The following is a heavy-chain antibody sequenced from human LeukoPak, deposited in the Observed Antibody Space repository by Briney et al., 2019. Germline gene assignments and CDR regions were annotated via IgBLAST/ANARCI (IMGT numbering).Heavy chain of an antibody. CDR1: GGSLSGYY. J-gene: IGHJ4*02. Sequence: SETLSLTCAVYGGSLSGYYWSWIRQPPGKGLEWIGEINHSGSTNYNPSLKSRVTISVDTSKNQFSLKLSSVTAADTAVYYCARGPRAFSIFGVVITPLDYWGQGTLVTVSS. CDR2: INHSGST. CDR3: ARGPRAFSIFGVVITPLDY. V-gene: IGHV4-34*01. D-gene: IGHD3-3*01.